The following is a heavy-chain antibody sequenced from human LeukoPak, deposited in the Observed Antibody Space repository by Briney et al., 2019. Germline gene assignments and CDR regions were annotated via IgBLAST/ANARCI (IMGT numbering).Heavy chain of an antibody. CDR1: GGSISSGDYY. V-gene: IGHV4-30-4*08. CDR2: IYYSGST. J-gene: IGHJ4*02. CDR3: ARADFWSGYFDY. Sequence: SQTLSLTCTVSGGSISSGDYYWSWIRQPPGKGLEWIGYIYYSGSTYYNPSLKSRVTTSVDTSKNQFSLKLSSVTAADTAVYYCARADFWSGYFDYWGQGTLVTVSS. D-gene: IGHD3-3*01.